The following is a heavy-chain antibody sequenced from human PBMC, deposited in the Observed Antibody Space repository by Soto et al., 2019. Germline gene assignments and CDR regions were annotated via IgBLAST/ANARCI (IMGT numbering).Heavy chain of an antibody. Sequence: QVQLQESGPGLVKPSQTLSLTCTVSGGSISSGGYYWSWIRQHPGKGLEWIGYIYYSGSTYYNPSLKSRVTLSVDTSKNQFSLKLSSVTAADTAVYYCARDSVGYCTNGVCFGIDYWGQGTLVTVSS. J-gene: IGHJ4*02. CDR2: IYYSGST. D-gene: IGHD2-8*01. V-gene: IGHV4-31*03. CDR3: ARDSVGYCTNGVCFGIDY. CDR1: GGSISSGGYY.